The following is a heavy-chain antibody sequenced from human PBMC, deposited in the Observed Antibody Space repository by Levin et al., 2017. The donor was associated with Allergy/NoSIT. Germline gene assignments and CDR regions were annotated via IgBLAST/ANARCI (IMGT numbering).Heavy chain of an antibody. D-gene: IGHD1-26*01. CDR3: ARSDSSPSGSYVLFDC. Sequence: GGSLRLSCAASGFSFSNFALHWVRQVPGKGLEWVALISYDGSNKYYADSVKGRFTISRDNSKNTLYLQMNSLRPEDTAVYYCARSDSSPSGSYVLFDCWGQGTLVTVSS. J-gene: IGHJ4*02. V-gene: IGHV3-30-3*01. CDR1: GFSFSNFA. CDR2: ISYDGSNK.